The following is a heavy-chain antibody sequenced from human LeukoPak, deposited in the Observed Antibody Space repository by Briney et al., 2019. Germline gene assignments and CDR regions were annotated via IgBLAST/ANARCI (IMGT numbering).Heavy chain of an antibody. CDR3: ARGADDYYYYGMDV. CDR1: GFTLSDHY. D-gene: IGHD3-16*01. Sequence: PGGSLRLSCAASGFTLSDHYIDWVRQAPGKGLEWVSGISWNSGSIGYADSVKGRFTISRDNAKNSLYLQMNSLRAEDTALYYCARGADDYYYYGMDVWGQGTTVTVSS. V-gene: IGHV3-9*01. J-gene: IGHJ6*02. CDR2: ISWNSGSI.